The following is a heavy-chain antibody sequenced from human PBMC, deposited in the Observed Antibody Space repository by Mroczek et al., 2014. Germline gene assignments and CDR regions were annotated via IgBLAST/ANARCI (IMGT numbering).Heavy chain of an antibody. CDR1: GFSLSNARMG. V-gene: IGHV2-26*01. Sequence: QITLKESGPVLVKPTETLTLTCTVSGFSLSNARMGVSWIRQPPGKALEWLAHIFSNDEKSYSTSLKSRLTISKDTSKSQVVLTMTNMDPVDTATYYCARIDPKYYGSGSYYLYFDYWGQGTLVTVSS. J-gene: IGHJ4*02. D-gene: IGHD3-10*01. CDR2: IFSNDEK. CDR3: ARIDPKYYGSGSYYLYFDY.